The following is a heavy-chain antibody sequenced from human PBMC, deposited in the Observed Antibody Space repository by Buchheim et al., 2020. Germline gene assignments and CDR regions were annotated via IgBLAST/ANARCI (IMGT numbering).Heavy chain of an antibody. D-gene: IGHD6-6*01. CDR1: GGSFSGYY. J-gene: IGHJ4*02. Sequence: QVQLQQWGAGLLKPSETLSLTCAVYGGSFSGYYWSWIRQPPGKGLEWIGEINHSGSTNYNPSLKSRVTISVDTSKNQFSLKLRSVTAADTAVYYCARVGPSIAARYYFDYWGQGTL. CDR2: INHSGST. V-gene: IGHV4-34*01. CDR3: ARVGPSIAARYYFDY.